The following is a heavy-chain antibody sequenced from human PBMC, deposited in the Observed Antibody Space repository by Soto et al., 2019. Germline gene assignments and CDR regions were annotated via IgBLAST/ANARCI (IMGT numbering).Heavy chain of an antibody. D-gene: IGHD2-15*01. CDR2: IYYSGGT. J-gene: IGHJ3*02. CDR1: GGSISSGGYY. CDR3: AGPDNDAFDI. V-gene: IGHV4-31*03. Sequence: QVQLQESGPGLVKPSQTLSLTCTVSGGSISSGGYYWSWIRQHPGKGLEWIGYIYYSGGTYYNPSLKSRVTISVEPSKNQFSLKLSSVTAADTAVYYCAGPDNDAFDIWGQGTMVAVSS.